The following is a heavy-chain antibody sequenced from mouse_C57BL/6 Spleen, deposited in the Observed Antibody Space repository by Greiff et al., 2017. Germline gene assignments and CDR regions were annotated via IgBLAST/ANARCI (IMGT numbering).Heavy chain of an antibody. CDR1: GYAFSSSW. CDR3: ARSAYYRNFHAMDY. J-gene: IGHJ4*01. V-gene: IGHV1-82*01. D-gene: IGHD2-10*01. Sequence: QVQLQQSGPELVKPGASVKISCKASGYAFSSSWMNWVKQRPGKGLEWIGRIYPGDGDTNYNGKFKGKDTLTADKSSSTAYMQLSSLTSEDSAVYFCARSAYYRNFHAMDYWGQGTSVTVSS. CDR2: IYPGDGDT.